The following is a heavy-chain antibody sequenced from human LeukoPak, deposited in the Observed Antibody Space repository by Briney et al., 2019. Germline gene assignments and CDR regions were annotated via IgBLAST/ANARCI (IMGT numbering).Heavy chain of an antibody. D-gene: IGHD2-15*01. CDR2: IYSSGSP. Sequence: SDTLSLTCTVSGGPHSRYYWRWIRQPPGKALEWSGYIYSSGSPNYNPSVQSRVTISVRPSKNHFSLKLNSVTAGGTAVYYWGRHQLYCRGASCFPGWFDLGGQGILLSVS. V-gene: IGHV4-59*08. CDR1: GGPHSRYY. J-gene: IGHJ5*02. CDR3: GRHQLYCRGASCFPGWFDL.